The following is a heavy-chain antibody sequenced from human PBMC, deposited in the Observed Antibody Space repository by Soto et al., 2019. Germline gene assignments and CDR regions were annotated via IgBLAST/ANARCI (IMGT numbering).Heavy chain of an antibody. J-gene: IGHJ6*02. D-gene: IGHD3-22*01. CDR3: ARDRVVLWPGGMDV. CDR1: GFTFSSYG. V-gene: IGHV3-33*01. Sequence: QVQLVESGGGVVQPGRSLRLSCAASGFTFSSYGMHWVRQAPDKGLEWVAVIWYDGSNKYYADSVKGRFTISRDNSKNTLYLQMNSLRAEDTAVYYCARDRVVLWPGGMDVWGQGTTVTVSS. CDR2: IWYDGSNK.